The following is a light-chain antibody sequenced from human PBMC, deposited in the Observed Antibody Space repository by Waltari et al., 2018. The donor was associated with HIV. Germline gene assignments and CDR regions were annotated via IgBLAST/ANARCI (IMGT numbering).Light chain of an antibody. J-gene: IGLJ2*01. CDR3: GTWDSSVSAGV. CDR2: DNN. CDR1: TSNIGKNF. Sequence: QSVLTQPPSVSAAPGQKVTFSCSGSTSNIGKNFVSWYQQLPEAAPKPIIYDNNKRPSGVPDRFSGYKSATSATLAITGLQTGDEADYYCGTWDSSVSAGVFGGGTKLTVL. V-gene: IGLV1-51*01.